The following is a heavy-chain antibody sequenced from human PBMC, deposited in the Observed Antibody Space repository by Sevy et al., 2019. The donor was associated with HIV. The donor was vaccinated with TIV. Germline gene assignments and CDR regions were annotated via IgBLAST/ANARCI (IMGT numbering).Heavy chain of an antibody. CDR3: ARDLPPSATMVAHFDY. CDR1: GFPFNNYE. V-gene: IGHV3-48*03. J-gene: IGHJ4*02. D-gene: IGHD3-10*01. CDR2: IGQSGSST. Sequence: GGSLRLSCAASGFPFNNYEMNWVRQAPGKWLEWVSSIGQSGSSTYYSDSVKGRFTISRDNAENSLYLQMNSLRAEDTAVYYCARDLPPSATMVAHFDYWGQGNLVTVSS.